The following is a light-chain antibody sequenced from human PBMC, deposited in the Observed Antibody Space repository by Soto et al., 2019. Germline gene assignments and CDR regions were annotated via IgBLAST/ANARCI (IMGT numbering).Light chain of an antibody. J-gene: IGKJ5*01. CDR2: AAS. V-gene: IGKV1-9*01. Sequence: IHLTQSPSSLSASLGDRVTITFRASQGISSYLAWYQQKPGKAPKLLIYAASTLQSGVPSRFSGSGSGTDFTLTISSLQPEDFATYYCQQLNSYPRFGQGTLLE. CDR3: QQLNSYPR. CDR1: QGISSY.